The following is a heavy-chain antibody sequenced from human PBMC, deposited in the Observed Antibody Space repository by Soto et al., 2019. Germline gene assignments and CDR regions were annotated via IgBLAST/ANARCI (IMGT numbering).Heavy chain of an antibody. CDR2: ISYDGSNK. Sequence: QVQLVESGGGVVQPGRSLRLSCAASGFTFSSYAMHWVRQAPRNGLEWVAVISYDGSNKYYADSVKGRFTISRDNSKNTLYLQMNSLRAEDTAVYYCARGRECLFHDAFDIWGQGTMVTVSS. CDR3: ARGRECLFHDAFDI. CDR1: GFTFSSYA. V-gene: IGHV3-30-3*01. J-gene: IGHJ3*02. D-gene: IGHD3-3*01.